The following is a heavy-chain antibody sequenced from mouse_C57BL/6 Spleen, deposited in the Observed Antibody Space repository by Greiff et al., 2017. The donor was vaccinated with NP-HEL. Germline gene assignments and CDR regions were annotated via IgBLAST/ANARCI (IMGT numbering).Heavy chain of an antibody. Sequence: QVQLQQPGAELVMPGASVKLSCKASGYTFTSYWMHWVKQRPGQGLEWIGEIDPSASYTNYNQKFKGKSTLTVDKSSSTAYMQLSSLTSEDAAVYYCARWGDAFDYWGQGTTLTVSS. CDR2: IDPSASYT. J-gene: IGHJ2*01. CDR3: ARWGDAFDY. V-gene: IGHV1-69*01. CDR1: GYTFTSYW.